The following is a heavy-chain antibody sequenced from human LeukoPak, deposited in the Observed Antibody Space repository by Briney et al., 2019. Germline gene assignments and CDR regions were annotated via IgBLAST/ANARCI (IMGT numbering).Heavy chain of an antibody. CDR2: FVPIFGTP. J-gene: IGHJ4*02. CDR3: ARGIGYGSNSDY. D-gene: IGHD3-10*01. V-gene: IGHV1-69*13. Sequence: SVKVSCKASGGTFCSYAISWVRQAPGQGLEWMGGFVPIFGTPDYAQNFQDRVTITADASTSTAYMEVNSLKYEDTAVYYCARGIGYGSNSDYWGQGTLVTVSS. CDR1: GGTFCSYA.